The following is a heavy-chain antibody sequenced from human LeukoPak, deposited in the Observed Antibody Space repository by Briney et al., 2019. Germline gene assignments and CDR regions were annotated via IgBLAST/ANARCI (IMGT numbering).Heavy chain of an antibody. D-gene: IGHD2-15*01. CDR2: MNQDGSGK. V-gene: IGHV3-7*03. Sequence: GSLRLSCAASGVTFSRYWMSWVRQTPGKGLEWVANMNQDGSGKYYLDSVKGRFTISRDNAENSVFLQMNSVRAEDTGVYYCARDKVPNCIDIWGQGTIVTVSS. CDR3: ARDKVPNCIDI. J-gene: IGHJ3*02. CDR1: GVTFSRYW.